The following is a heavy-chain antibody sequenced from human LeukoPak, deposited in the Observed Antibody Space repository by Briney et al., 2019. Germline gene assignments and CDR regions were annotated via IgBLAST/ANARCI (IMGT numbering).Heavy chain of an antibody. J-gene: IGHJ4*02. D-gene: IGHD2/OR15-2a*01. V-gene: IGHV3-23*01. Sequence: GGSLRLSCLTSGFTLSTNAMSWVRQAPGKGLEWISGISGSGASTYYADSVKGRFTISRDDSRNTLYLQMNSLRAEDTAVYYCAREGPRGNSQFDYWGQGTLVTVSS. CDR1: GFTLSTNA. CDR2: ISGSGAST. CDR3: AREGPRGNSQFDY.